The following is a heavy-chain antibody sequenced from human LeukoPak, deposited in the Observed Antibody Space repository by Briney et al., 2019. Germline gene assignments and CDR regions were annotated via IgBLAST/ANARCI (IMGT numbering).Heavy chain of an antibody. CDR3: AREHSDAFDI. Sequence: GGSLRLSCAASGFTFSSYSMNWVRQAPGKGLEWVSSISSSSSYIYYADSVKGRFTISRDNAKDSLYLQMNSLRAEDTAVYYCAREHSDAFDIWGRGTMVTVSS. CDR2: ISSSSSYI. CDR1: GFTFSSYS. J-gene: IGHJ3*02. V-gene: IGHV3-21*01.